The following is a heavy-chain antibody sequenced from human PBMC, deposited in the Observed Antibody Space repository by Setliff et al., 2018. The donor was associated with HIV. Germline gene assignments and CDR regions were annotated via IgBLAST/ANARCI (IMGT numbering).Heavy chain of an antibody. CDR1: GFTFSSYS. V-gene: IGHV3-48*01. J-gene: IGHJ4*02. CDR2: ISSSSSTI. CDR3: ARSRAAGFDY. Sequence: LRLSCAASGFTFSSYSMNWVRQAPGKGLEWVSYISSSSSTIYYADSGKGRFTISRDNAKNSLYLQMNSLRAEDTAVYYCARSRAAGFDYWGQGTLVTVSS. D-gene: IGHD6-13*01.